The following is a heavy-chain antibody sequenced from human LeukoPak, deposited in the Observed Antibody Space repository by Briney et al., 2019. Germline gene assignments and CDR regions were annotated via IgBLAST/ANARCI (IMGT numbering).Heavy chain of an antibody. CDR1: RHTFLPHY. CDR3: ARGVKWELSPLSSRDY. J-gene: IGHJ4*02. Sequence: SETVSYTPSRHTFLPHYMHRLRQAPGHPLEWMGLINPSRGSTNYAQKFEDRVTMTRDTSTITVYMGLSSLRSEHTAFYYCARGVKWELSPLSSRDYWGQGPLVTVFS. D-gene: IGHD1-26*01. V-gene: IGHV1-46*01. CDR2: INPSRGST.